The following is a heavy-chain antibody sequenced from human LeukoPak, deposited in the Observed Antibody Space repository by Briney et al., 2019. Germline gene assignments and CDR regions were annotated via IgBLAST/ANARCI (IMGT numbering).Heavy chain of an antibody. J-gene: IGHJ5*02. CDR3: AREVKRYSSSWYRWFDP. V-gene: IGHV1-46*01. CDR1: GYTFTSYD. D-gene: IGHD6-13*01. Sequence: GASVKVSCKASGYTFTSYDINWVRQAPGQGLEWMGIINPSGGSTSYAQKFQGRVTMTRDTSTSTVYMELSSLRSEDTAVYYCAREVKRYSSSWYRWFDPWGQGTLVTVSS. CDR2: INPSGGST.